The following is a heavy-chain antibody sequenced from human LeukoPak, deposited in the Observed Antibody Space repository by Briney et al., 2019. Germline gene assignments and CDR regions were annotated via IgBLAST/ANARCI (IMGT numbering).Heavy chain of an antibody. V-gene: IGHV3-9*01. Sequence: PGGSLRLSCAASGFTVSSNYMSWVRQAPGKGLEWVSGISWNSGSIGYADSVKGRFTISRDNAKNSLYLQMNSLRAEDTALYYCAKARMRSGYYYTQDAFDIWGQGTMVTVSS. D-gene: IGHD3-22*01. CDR3: AKARMRSGYYYTQDAFDI. CDR2: ISWNSGSI. J-gene: IGHJ3*02. CDR1: GFTVSSNY.